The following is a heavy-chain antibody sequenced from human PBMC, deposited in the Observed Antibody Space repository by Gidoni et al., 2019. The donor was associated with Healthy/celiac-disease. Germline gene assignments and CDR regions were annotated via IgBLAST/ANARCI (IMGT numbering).Heavy chain of an antibody. CDR2: ISGSGGST. Sequence: EVQLLESGGGLVQPGGSLRLSCAPSGFTFSSYAMSWVRQAPGKGLEWVSAISGSGGSTYYADSVKGRFTISRDNSKNTLYLQMNSLRAEDTAVYYCAKDLRGYSYGLGYYFDYWGQGTLVTVSS. J-gene: IGHJ4*02. V-gene: IGHV3-23*01. CDR3: AKDLRGYSYGLGYYFDY. CDR1: GFTFSSYA. D-gene: IGHD5-18*01.